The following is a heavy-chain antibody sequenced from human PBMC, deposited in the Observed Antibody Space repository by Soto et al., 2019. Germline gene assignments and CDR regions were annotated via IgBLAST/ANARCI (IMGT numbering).Heavy chain of an antibody. V-gene: IGHV1-3*01. Sequence: ASVKVSCKASGYTFTNYAMHWVRQAPGQRLEWMGWINAGNGNTNYAQKLQGRVIMTTDTSTSTAYMELRSLRSDDTAVYYCARDRVRGVITYYYYYYGMDVWGKGTTVTVSS. CDR2: INAGNGNT. D-gene: IGHD3-10*01. CDR1: GYTFTNYA. J-gene: IGHJ6*04. CDR3: ARDRVRGVITYYYYYYGMDV.